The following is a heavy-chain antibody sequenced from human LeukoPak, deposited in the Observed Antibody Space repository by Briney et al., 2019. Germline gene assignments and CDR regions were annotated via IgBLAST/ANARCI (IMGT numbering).Heavy chain of an antibody. CDR2: TYYRSKWYN. CDR3: AREEGLAAAATNPFDY. D-gene: IGHD6-13*01. V-gene: IGHV6-1*01. J-gene: IGHJ4*02. Sequence: SQTLSLTCAVSGDSVSSNSAAWNWIRQSPSRGLEWLGRTYYRSKWYNDYAVSVKSRITINPDTSKNQFSLQLNSVTPEDTAVYYCAREEGLAAAATNPFDYWGQGTLVTVSS. CDR1: GDSVSSNSAA.